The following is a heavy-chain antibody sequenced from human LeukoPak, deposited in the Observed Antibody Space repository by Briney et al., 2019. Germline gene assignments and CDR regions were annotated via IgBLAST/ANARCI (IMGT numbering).Heavy chain of an antibody. V-gene: IGHV4-59*08. CDR2: ISYTADS. J-gene: IGHJ4*02. CDR3: ATSSHSGSYLAH. D-gene: IGHD3-10*01. CDR1: GDSVTSSY. Sequence: SETLSLTCSVSGDSVTSSYLSWIRQPPGKGLEWIGYISYTADSNYNPSLKSRVTISTDTSKDQFSLKLSSVTATDTAVYYCATSSHSGSYLAHWGQGTLVTVSS.